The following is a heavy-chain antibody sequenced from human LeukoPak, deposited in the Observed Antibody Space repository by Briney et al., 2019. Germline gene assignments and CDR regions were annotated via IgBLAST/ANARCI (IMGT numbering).Heavy chain of an antibody. J-gene: IGHJ3*02. D-gene: IGHD1-14*01. CDR3: AKVDRNYNGHAFDI. CDR2: IYSSGST. Sequence: SETLSLTCTVSGGSISGYYWSWIRQPAGKGLEWIGRIYSSGSTNYNPSLKSRVTMSVDSSKNQFSLKLSSVTAADTAVYYCAKVDRNYNGHAFDIWGQGTMVTVSP. CDR1: GGSISGYY. V-gene: IGHV4-4*07.